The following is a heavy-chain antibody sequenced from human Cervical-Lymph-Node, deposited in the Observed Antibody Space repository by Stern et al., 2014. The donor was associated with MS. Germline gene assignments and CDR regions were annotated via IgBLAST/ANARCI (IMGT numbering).Heavy chain of an antibody. Sequence: EVQLVESGGGLVQPGGSLRLSCAASGFTFSSYFMGWVRQAPGKGLEWVAYIGQDGSLTCYVDSVEGRFTISRDNAKNSLFLQMNSPRSEDTSIYYCVRYRRGSDYYFDYWGQGTLVTVSS. CDR3: VRYRRGSDYYFDY. V-gene: IGHV3-7*01. D-gene: IGHD2-21*01. CDR2: IGQDGSLT. CDR1: GFTFSSYF. J-gene: IGHJ4*02.